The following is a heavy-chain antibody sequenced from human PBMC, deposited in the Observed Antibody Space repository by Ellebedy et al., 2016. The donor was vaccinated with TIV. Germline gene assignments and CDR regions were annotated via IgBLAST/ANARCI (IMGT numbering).Heavy chain of an antibody. CDR2: INNDGTAT. Sequence: GGSLRLSXAASGFSFSWHWMHWVRQAPGKGLVWVSRINNDGTATTYADSVKGRFTISRDNAKNTLYLQMHSLRAEDTAVYYCVRARPYCGGDCFSFGNWGQGSLVTVSS. D-gene: IGHD2-21*02. CDR1: GFSFSWHW. J-gene: IGHJ4*02. CDR3: VRARPYCGGDCFSFGN. V-gene: IGHV3-74*01.